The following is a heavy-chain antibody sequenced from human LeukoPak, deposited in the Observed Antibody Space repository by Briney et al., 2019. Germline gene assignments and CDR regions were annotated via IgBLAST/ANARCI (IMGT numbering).Heavy chain of an antibody. CDR2: IYYSGST. J-gene: IGHJ4*02. CDR1: GGSVSSGSYY. CDR3: ARTMLAPIRFFDY. D-gene: IGHD5-12*01. Sequence: SETLSLTCTVSGGSVSSGSYYWSWIRQPPGKGLEWLGYIYYSGSTNYNPSLKSRVTISVDTSKNQFSLKLSSVTAADTAVFYCARTMLAPIRFFDYWGQGTLVTVSS. V-gene: IGHV4-61*01.